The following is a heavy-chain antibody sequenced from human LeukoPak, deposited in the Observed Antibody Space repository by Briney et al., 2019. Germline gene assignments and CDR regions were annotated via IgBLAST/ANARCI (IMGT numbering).Heavy chain of an antibody. Sequence: GGSLRLSCAASGFTFRSSWMHWVRQAPGKGPEWVSRIKSDGSSEGYAEPVKGRFTISRDNTKNTLYLQMNSLRAEDTAVYYCAREGPAASPNDYWGQGTLVTVSS. D-gene: IGHD2-2*01. CDR3: AREGPAASPNDY. CDR1: GFTFRSSW. V-gene: IGHV3-74*01. J-gene: IGHJ4*02. CDR2: IKSDGSSE.